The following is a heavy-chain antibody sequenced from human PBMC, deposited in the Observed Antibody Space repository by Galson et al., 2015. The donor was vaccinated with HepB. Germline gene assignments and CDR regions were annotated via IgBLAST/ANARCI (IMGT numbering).Heavy chain of an antibody. J-gene: IGHJ3*02. V-gene: IGHV1-58*02. Sequence: SVKVSCKASGFTFSKSAMQWVRQARGQRPEWIGWIVVGSGNTHYAQKFQERVTFTRDKSTNTTYMELSSLRSEDTAVYYCAADDYDFFTGPDAFEIWGQGTMVTVSS. CDR1: GFTFSKSA. CDR3: AADDYDFFTGPDAFEI. D-gene: IGHD3-3*01. CDR2: IVVGSGNT.